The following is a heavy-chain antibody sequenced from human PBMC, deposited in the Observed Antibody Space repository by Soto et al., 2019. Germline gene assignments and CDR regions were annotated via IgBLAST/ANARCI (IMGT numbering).Heavy chain of an antibody. CDR3: AKAPKSPGIAVAVDY. Sequence: GGSLRLSCAASGFNFSNYIMNWVRQAPGKGLEWVSAIGTAGDTYYPGSVKGRFTISRENAKNSLYLQMNSLRAGDAAVYYCAKAPKSPGIAVAVDYWGQGTLVTVSS. J-gene: IGHJ4*02. CDR2: IGTAGDT. V-gene: IGHV3-13*01. CDR1: GFNFSNYI. D-gene: IGHD6-19*01.